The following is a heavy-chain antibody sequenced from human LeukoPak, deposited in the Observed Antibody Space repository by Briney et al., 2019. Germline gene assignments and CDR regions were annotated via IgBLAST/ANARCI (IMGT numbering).Heavy chain of an antibody. CDR3: ARDVPGKYYNDY. CDR2: ISSSSSYI. J-gene: IGHJ4*02. Sequence: GGSLRLSCAASGFTFSTYSVNWVRQAPGKGLEWVSSISSSSSYIYYADSVKGRFTISRDNAKNSLYLQMTSLRAEDTAVYYCARDVPGKYYNDYWGQGTLVTVSS. CDR1: GFTFSTYS. V-gene: IGHV3-21*01.